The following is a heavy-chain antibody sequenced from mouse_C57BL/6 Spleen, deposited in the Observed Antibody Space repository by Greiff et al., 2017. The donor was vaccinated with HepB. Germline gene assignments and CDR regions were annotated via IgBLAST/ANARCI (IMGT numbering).Heavy chain of an antibody. CDR3: ARKGGVFTTVGYFDV. J-gene: IGHJ1*03. Sequence: QVQLQQPGAELVKPGASVKMSCKASGYTFTSYWITWVKQRPGQGLEWIGDIYPGSGSTNYNEKFKSKATLTVDTSSSTAYMQLSSLTSEDSAVYYCARKGGVFTTVGYFDVWGTGTTVTVSS. D-gene: IGHD1-1*01. V-gene: IGHV1-55*01. CDR2: IYPGSGST. CDR1: GYTFTSYW.